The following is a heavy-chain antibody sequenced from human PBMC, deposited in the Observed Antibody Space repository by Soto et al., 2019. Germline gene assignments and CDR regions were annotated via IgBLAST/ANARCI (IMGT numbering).Heavy chain of an antibody. Sequence: DVQLVESGGGLIQPGESLRLSCAAFGFTISGKKYVAWVRQAPGKGLEWVSALYDIDGSFYADSVKGRFTISSDSSKTTVYLQMNDLRPDDTAVYYCATWHEREHAYDVWGLGTTVTVSS. CDR2: LYDIDGS. CDR1: GFTISGKKY. CDR3: ATWHEREHAYDV. V-gene: IGHV3-53*01. J-gene: IGHJ3*01. D-gene: IGHD1-1*01.